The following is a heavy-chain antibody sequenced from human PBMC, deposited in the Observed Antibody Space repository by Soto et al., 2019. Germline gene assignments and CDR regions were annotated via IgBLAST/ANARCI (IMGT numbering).Heavy chain of an antibody. Sequence: LRLSCAASGFTFSNYAMTWVRQAPGKGLEWVSSVRGDGAASYYADSLKGHMTISRDNSKNTLYLHMSSLRAEDTAVYYCAKSFSYGSRSLHLHFDSWGQGTLVTGSS. V-gene: IGHV3-23*01. J-gene: IGHJ4*02. D-gene: IGHD3-10*01. CDR2: VRGDGAAS. CDR3: AKSFSYGSRSLHLHFDS. CDR1: GFTFSNYA.